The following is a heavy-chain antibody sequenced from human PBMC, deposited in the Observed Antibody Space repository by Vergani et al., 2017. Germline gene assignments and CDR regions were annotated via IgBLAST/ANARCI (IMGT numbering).Heavy chain of an antibody. J-gene: IGHJ1*01. V-gene: IGHV3-30*03. CDR2: ISYDGTQK. Sequence: QVHLVESGGGVVQPGRSLRLSCVVSGFTSSYYGMHWVRQAPGKGLEWVAVISYDGTQKYYADSVKGRFTISRDNSKSTLYLQMNSLRTEDTAVYYCTTKSCGTPGCQIVYCREGGQGTLVTVSS. CDR3: TTKSCGTPGCQIVYCRE. D-gene: IGHD1-1*01. CDR1: GFTSSYYG.